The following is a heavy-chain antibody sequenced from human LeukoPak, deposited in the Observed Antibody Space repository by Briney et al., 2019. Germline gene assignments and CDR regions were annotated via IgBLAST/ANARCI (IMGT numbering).Heavy chain of an antibody. CDR1: GGSFSGYY. CDR2: INHSGST. CDR3: ARGGVGAILRAFDY. D-gene: IGHD1-26*01. J-gene: IGHJ4*02. Sequence: SETLSLTCAVYGGSFSGYYWSWIRQPPGKGLEWIGEINHSGSTNYNPSLKSRVTILVDTSKNQFSLKLSSVTAADTAVYYCARGGVGAILRAFDYWGQGTLVTVSS. V-gene: IGHV4-34*01.